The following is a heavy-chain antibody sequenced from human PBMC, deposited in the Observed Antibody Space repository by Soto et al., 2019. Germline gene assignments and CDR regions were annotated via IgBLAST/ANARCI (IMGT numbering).Heavy chain of an antibody. V-gene: IGHV1-2*04. Sequence: ASVKVSCKASGYTFTGYYIHWVRQAPGQGLEWMGWINPNSGGTNYAQKFQGWVTMTRDTSISTAYMELSRLRSDDTAVYYCARGHSITIFGIDFDYWGQGTLVTVSS. D-gene: IGHD3-3*01. CDR1: GYTFTGYY. CDR3: ARGHSITIFGIDFDY. J-gene: IGHJ4*02. CDR2: INPNSGGT.